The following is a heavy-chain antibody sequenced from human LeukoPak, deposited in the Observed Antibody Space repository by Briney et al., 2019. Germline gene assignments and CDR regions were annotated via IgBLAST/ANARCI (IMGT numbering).Heavy chain of an antibody. CDR3: TRHVVKAVAGLYYYYYYMDV. J-gene: IGHJ6*03. D-gene: IGHD6-19*01. CDR2: NRSKANSYAT. V-gene: IGHV3-73*01. CDR1: GFTFSGSA. Sequence: GGSLRLSCAASGFTFSGSAMHWVRQASGKGLEWVGRNRSKANSYATAYAASVKGRFTISRDDSKNTAYLQMNSLKTEDTAVYYCTRHVVKAVAGLYYYYYYMDVWGKGTTVTVSS.